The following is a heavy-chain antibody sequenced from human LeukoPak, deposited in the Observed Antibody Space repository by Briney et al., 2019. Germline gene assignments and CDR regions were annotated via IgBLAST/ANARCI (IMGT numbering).Heavy chain of an antibody. CDR2: ISDSGDTT. CDR3: ARVLGSTMRAPFHF. Sequence: GGSLTLSCAASGFAFSSQAMGWVRQPPGKGLEWVGVISDSGDTTYYADSVKGRFTISRDNAKHTLYLQMNSLRAEHTAVYYCARVLGSTMRAPFHFWGQGMLVSVPS. V-gene: IGHV3-23*01. CDR1: GFAFSSQA. D-gene: IGHD1-26*01. J-gene: IGHJ4*02.